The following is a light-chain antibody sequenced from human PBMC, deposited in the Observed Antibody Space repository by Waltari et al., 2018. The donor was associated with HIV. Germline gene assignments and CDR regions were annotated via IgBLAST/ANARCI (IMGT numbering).Light chain of an antibody. V-gene: IGLV2-14*03. CDR2: DVS. Sequence: QSALTQPASVSGFPGLSLTISCPGTSSDCGIYNYSPLYQQHPGKAPKLMIYDVSNRPAGVSNRFSGSKSGNTASLTISGLQAEDEADYYCSSYTSSSTPYVFGTGTKVTVL. CDR1: SSDCGIYNY. J-gene: IGLJ1*01. CDR3: SSYTSSSTPYV.